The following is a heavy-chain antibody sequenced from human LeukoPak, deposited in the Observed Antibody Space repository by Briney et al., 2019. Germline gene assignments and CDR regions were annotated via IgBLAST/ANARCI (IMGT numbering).Heavy chain of an antibody. V-gene: IGHV1-46*01. CDR3: IHQGGLGELSLRWNY. D-gene: IGHD3-16*02. Sequence: GASVKVSCKASGYTFTSYYMHWVRQAPGQGLEWMGIINPSGGSTSYAQKFQGRVTMTRDTSISTAYMELSRLRSDDTAVYYCIHQGGLGELSLRWNYWGQGTLVTVSS. CDR1: GYTFTSYY. CDR2: INPSGGST. J-gene: IGHJ4*02.